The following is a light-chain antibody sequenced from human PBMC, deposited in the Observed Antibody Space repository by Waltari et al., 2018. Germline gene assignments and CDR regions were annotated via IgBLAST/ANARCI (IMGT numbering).Light chain of an antibody. J-gene: IGLJ1*01. CDR2: EVN. Sequence: QSALTPPPSASGSPGQSVTISCAGTSSDVGRFTYVSWFQQHPGKAPKLIIYEVNKRPAGVPDRFSGSKSGDTASLTVSGLQAEDEADYYCSSYAGNNIYVFGTATKVTVL. CDR1: SSDVGRFTY. V-gene: IGLV2-8*01. CDR3: SSYAGNNIYV.